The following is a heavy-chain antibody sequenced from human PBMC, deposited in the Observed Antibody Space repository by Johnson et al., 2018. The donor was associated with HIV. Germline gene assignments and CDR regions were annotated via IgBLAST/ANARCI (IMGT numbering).Heavy chain of an antibody. Sequence: QVQLVESGGGLVQPGGSLRLSCAASGFTFSSYTIHWVRQAPGKGLEWVAFISYDGSNKYYADSVKGRFTISRDNSKNTLYLQMNSLKVEDTAVYYCARDKGSWFDDAFDIWGQGTMVTASS. CDR2: ISYDGSNK. D-gene: IGHD6-13*01. CDR1: GFTFSSYT. V-gene: IGHV3-30*04. J-gene: IGHJ3*02. CDR3: ARDKGSWFDDAFDI.